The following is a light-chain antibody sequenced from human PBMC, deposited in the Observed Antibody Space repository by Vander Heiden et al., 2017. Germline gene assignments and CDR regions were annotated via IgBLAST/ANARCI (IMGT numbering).Light chain of an antibody. CDR1: QRISSY. CDR2: AAS. Sequence: DIQMTQSPSSLSASVGDRVTITCRASQRISSYLNWYQQKPGKAPKLLIYAASSLQSGVPSRFSGSGSGTDFTLTISSLQPEDFATYYCQQSYSTPPGFGQGTRLEIK. J-gene: IGKJ5*01. CDR3: QQSYSTPPG. V-gene: IGKV1-39*01.